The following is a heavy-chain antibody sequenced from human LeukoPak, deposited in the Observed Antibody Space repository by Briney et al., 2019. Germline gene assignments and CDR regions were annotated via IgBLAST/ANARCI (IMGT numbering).Heavy chain of an antibody. Sequence: SVKVSCKASGGTFSSYAISWVRQAPGQGLEWMGGIIPIFGTANYAQKFQGRVTITADESTSTAYMELSSLRSEDTAVYYCARDQRSDFWSGYHNWGQGTLVTVSS. CDR1: GGTFSSYA. CDR2: IIPIFGTA. D-gene: IGHD3-3*01. J-gene: IGHJ4*02. CDR3: ARDQRSDFWSGYHN. V-gene: IGHV1-69*13.